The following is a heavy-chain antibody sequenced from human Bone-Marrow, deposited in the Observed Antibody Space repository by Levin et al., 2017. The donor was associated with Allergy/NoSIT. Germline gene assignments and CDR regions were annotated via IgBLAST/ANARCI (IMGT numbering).Heavy chain of an antibody. CDR1: GGSISSSSYY. V-gene: IGHV4-39*01. CDR3: AGGWVGDCY. Sequence: SETLSLTCTVSGGSISSSSYYWGWIRQPPGKGLEWIGSIYYSGSTYYNPSLKSRVTISVDTSKNQFSLKLSSVTAADTAVYYCAGGWVGDCYWGQGTLVTVSS. J-gene: IGHJ4*02. CDR2: IYYSGST. D-gene: IGHD2-21*02.